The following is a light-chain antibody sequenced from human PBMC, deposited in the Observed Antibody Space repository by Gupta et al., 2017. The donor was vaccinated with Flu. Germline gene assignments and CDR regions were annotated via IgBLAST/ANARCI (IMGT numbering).Light chain of an antibody. CDR1: QSISSY. V-gene: IGKV3-11*01. Sequence: ETVLTQSPATLSLYPGERATLSCRASQSISSYLAWYQQKPGQAPRLLISDASNRATGIPARFSGSGSGTDFTLTITNLEPEDFAVYYCQQRVNWPPITFGQGTRLEIK. J-gene: IGKJ5*01. CDR3: QQRVNWPPIT. CDR2: DAS.